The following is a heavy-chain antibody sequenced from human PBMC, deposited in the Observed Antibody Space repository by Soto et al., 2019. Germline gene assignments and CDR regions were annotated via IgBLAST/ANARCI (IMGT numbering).Heavy chain of an antibody. V-gene: IGHV3-30-3*01. CDR2: ISYDGSNK. Sequence: GGSLRLSCAASGFTFSSYAMHWVRQAPGKGLEWVAVISYDGSNKYYADSVKGRFTISRDNSKNTLYLQMNSLRAEDTAVYYCARKVEGWGLMGDMDVWGQGTTVTVSS. J-gene: IGHJ6*02. CDR1: GFTFSSYA. CDR3: ARKVEGWGLMGDMDV. D-gene: IGHD3-16*01.